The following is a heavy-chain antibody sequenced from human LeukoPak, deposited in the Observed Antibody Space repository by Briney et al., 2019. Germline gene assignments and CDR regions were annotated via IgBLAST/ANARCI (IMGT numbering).Heavy chain of an antibody. CDR2: ISGSGGST. Sequence: GGSLRLSCADSGFTFSSYAMSWVRQAPGKGLEWVSAISGSGGSTYYADSVKGRFTISRDNSKNTLYLQMNSLRAEDTAVYYCAKDRKIRGVIPYYFDYWGQGTLVTVSS. CDR1: GFTFSSYA. D-gene: IGHD3-10*01. CDR3: AKDRKIRGVIPYYFDY. V-gene: IGHV3-23*01. J-gene: IGHJ4*02.